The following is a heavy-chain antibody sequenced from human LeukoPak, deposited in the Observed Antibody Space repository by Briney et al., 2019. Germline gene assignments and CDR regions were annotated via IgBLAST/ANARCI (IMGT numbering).Heavy chain of an antibody. V-gene: IGHV3-23*01. CDR2: ISGSGGST. CDR3: ARGYSSSPAGFGELRYFDWSDY. D-gene: IGHD3-9*01. Sequence: GGSLRLSCAASGFTFSSYAMSWVSQAPGKGLEWVSAISGSGGSTYYADSVKGRFTISRDNSKNTLYLQMNSLRAEDTAVYYCARGYSSSPAGFGELRYFDWSDYWGQGTLVTVSS. CDR1: GFTFSSYA. J-gene: IGHJ4*02.